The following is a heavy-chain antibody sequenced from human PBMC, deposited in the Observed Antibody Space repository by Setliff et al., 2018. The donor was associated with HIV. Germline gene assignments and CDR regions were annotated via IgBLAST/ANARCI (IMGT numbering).Heavy chain of an antibody. CDR2: ISGASSHI. CDR3: ARFETVAVSGTDY. V-gene: IGHV3-21*01. CDR1: GFTFSSYS. J-gene: IGHJ4*02. D-gene: IGHD6-19*01. Sequence: PGGSLRLSCAASGFTFSSYSMNWVRQAPGKGLEWVSSISGASSHILDADAVKGRFTISRDNTRNSLYLQMSSLRAEDTAVYFCARFETVAVSGTDYWGPGTLVTVSS.